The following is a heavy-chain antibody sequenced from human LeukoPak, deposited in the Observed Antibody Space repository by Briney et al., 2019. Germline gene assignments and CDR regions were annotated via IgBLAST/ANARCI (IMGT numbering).Heavy chain of an antibody. V-gene: IGHV4-39*02. Sequence: SETLSLTCTVSGGSISSSSYYWGWIRQPPGKGLGWIGSSYHSGRTYYNPSLKSRVTISVDTSKNQFSLKLSTVTAADTAVYYCARDGVSGSYVSGQFDYWGQGTLVTVSS. CDR3: ARDGVSGSYVSGQFDY. CDR1: GGSISSSSYY. CDR2: SYHSGRT. D-gene: IGHD1-26*01. J-gene: IGHJ4*02.